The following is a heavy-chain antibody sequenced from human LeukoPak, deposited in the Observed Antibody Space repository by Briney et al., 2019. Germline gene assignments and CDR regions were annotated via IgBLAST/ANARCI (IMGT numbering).Heavy chain of an antibody. CDR3: TKDFDWGSGH. CDR2: IKGDGSGA. D-gene: IGHD7-27*01. CDR1: GFSFSTYW. V-gene: IGHV3-74*01. J-gene: IGHJ4*02. Sequence: GGSLRLSCEASGFSFSTYWMHWVRQAPGKGPLWVSRIKGDGSGASYADSVKGRFTISRDNTKTTLYLQMDSLTVDDTAVYYCTKDFDWGSGHWGQGTLVTVSS.